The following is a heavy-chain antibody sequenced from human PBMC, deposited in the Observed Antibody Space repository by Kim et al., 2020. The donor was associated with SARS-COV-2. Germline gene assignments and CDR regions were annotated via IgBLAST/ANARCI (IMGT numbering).Heavy chain of an antibody. V-gene: IGHV4-31*02. CDR3: ARGEYSYGYIFDY. J-gene: IGHJ4*02. D-gene: IGHD5-18*01. Sequence: YKSTLKRRVTIPLDTSKNPFSLKLSAVTAADTAVYYCARGEYSYGYIFDYWGQGTLVTVSS.